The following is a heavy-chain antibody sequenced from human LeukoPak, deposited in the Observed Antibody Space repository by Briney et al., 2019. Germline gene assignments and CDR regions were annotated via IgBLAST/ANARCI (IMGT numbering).Heavy chain of an antibody. Sequence: GGSLRLSCAASGFTFSSYGMHWVRQAPGKGLEWVAVISYDGSNKYYADSVKGRFTISRDNSKNTLYLQMNSLRAEDTAVYYCAKMGGIVVVPAADWFGPWGQGTLVTVSS. CDR2: ISYDGSNK. V-gene: IGHV3-30*18. J-gene: IGHJ5*02. CDR1: GFTFSSYG. CDR3: AKMGGIVVVPAADWFGP. D-gene: IGHD2-2*01.